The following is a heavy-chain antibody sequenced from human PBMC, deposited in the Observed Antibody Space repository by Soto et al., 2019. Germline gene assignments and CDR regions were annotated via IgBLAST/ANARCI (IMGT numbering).Heavy chain of an antibody. J-gene: IGHJ4*02. CDR1: GFTFSNAW. D-gene: IGHD5-12*01. CDR3: TTELRWEATTGDY. V-gene: IGHV3-15*01. Sequence: GGSLRLSCAASGFTFSNAWMSWVRQAPGKGLEWVGRIKSKKDGGTTEYTAPVKGRFTVSRDDSENTLYLQMNSLQSEDTAVYYCTTELRWEATTGDYWGQGTLVTAPQ. CDR2: IKSKKDGGTT.